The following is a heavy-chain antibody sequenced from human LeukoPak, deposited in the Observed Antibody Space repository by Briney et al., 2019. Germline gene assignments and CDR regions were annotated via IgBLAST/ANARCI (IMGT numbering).Heavy chain of an antibody. V-gene: IGHV4-59*01. D-gene: IGHD3-16*01. CDR1: GGSISSYY. CDR3: ARFGRGGYYYMDV. Sequence: PSETLSLTCTVSGGSISSYYWSWIRQPAGKGLEWIGYIYYSGSTNYNPSLKSRVTISVDTSKNQFSLKLSSVTAADTAVYYCARFGRGGYYYMDVWGKGTTVTVSS. CDR2: IYYSGST. J-gene: IGHJ6*03.